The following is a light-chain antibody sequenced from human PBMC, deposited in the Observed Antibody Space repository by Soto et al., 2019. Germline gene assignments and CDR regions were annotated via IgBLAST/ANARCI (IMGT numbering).Light chain of an antibody. J-gene: IGKJ4*01. CDR1: QAINTY. Sequence: IQLTQSPASLSASVGDTVTITCWASQAINTYLNLYQQKPGEAPTILIYAAGGLQPGVPSRFSGSGSGTHFTLTISRLQPEDFATYYCQQSYGDPGLTFGGGTKVEI. CDR2: AAG. V-gene: IGKV1-39*01. CDR3: QQSYGDPGLT.